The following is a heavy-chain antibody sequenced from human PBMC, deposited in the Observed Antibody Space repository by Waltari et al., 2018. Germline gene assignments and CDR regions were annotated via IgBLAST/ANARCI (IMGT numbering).Heavy chain of an antibody. CDR3: ARVGYDFWSGYYSDAFDI. Sequence: QVQLVQSGAEVKKPGASVKVSCKASGYTFTGYYMHWVRPAPGHGLEWMGRINPNSGGTNYEQKFQGRVTMTRDTSISTAYMELSRLRSDDTAVYYCARVGYDFWSGYYSDAFDIWGQGTMVTVSS. D-gene: IGHD3-3*01. CDR1: GYTFTGYY. V-gene: IGHV1-2*06. J-gene: IGHJ3*02. CDR2: INPNSGGT.